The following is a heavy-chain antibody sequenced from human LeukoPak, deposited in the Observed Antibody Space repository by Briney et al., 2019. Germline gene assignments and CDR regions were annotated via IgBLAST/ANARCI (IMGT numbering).Heavy chain of an antibody. D-gene: IGHD6-13*01. CDR3: AREGAIAAAGASEFDY. Sequence: SETLSLTCTVSGYSISSGYYWGWIRQPPGKGLEWIGSIYHSGSTYYNPPLKSRVTISVDTSKNQFSLKLSSVTAADTAVYYCAREGAIAAAGASEFDYWGQGTLVTVSS. CDR2: IYHSGST. V-gene: IGHV4-38-2*02. J-gene: IGHJ4*02. CDR1: GYSISSGYY.